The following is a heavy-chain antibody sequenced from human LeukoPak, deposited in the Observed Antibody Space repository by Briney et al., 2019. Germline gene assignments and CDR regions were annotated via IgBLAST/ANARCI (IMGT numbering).Heavy chain of an antibody. D-gene: IGHD5-24*01. J-gene: IGHJ4*02. CDR3: ARLYLPATRFDY. Sequence: SETLSLTCTVSGDSISNYYWSWFRQPPGKGLEWIGYIYYSGSTNYNPSLKSRVTISVDTSKNQFSLKLTSVTAADTAVYYCARLYLPATRFDYWGQGTLVTVST. V-gene: IGHV4-59*08. CDR2: IYYSGST. CDR1: GDSISNYY.